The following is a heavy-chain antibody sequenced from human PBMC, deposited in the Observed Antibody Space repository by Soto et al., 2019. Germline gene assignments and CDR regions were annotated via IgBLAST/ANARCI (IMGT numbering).Heavy chain of an antibody. CDR3: ARDLHQMISHQHYYYYLDV. J-gene: IGHJ6*03. D-gene: IGHD2-2*01. Sequence: QVQLVESGGDLVKPGGSLRLSCVASGFSFSDYSMTWMRQAPGGGLDFVAFISNTAITDYYADSVKGRFTISRDNARNSVYLQMDSLRAEDAAVYYCARDLHQMISHQHYYYYLDVWGTGTTVTVSS. CDR2: ISNTAITD. CDR1: GFSFSDYS. V-gene: IGHV3-11*01.